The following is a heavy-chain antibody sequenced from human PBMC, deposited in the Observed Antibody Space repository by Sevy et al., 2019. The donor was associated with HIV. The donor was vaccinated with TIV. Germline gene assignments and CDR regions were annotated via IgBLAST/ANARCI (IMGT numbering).Heavy chain of an antibody. J-gene: IGHJ4*02. Sequence: GGSLRLSCAASGFTFSNAWMSWVRQAPGKGLEWVGRIKSKTDGGTTDYAAPVKGRFTISREDSKNTLYLQMNSLKTEDTAVYYCTTGGYYELYYFDYWGQGTLVTVSS. CDR2: IKSKTDGGTT. CDR1: GFTFSNAW. CDR3: TTGGYYELYYFDY. D-gene: IGHD3-22*01. V-gene: IGHV3-15*01.